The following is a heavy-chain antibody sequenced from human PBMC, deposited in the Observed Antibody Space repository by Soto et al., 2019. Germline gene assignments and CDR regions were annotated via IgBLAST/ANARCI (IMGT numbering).Heavy chain of an antibody. D-gene: IGHD6-19*01. CDR1: GFTFSSYG. CDR3: ARGSGRGWEFDY. J-gene: IGHJ4*02. CDR2: IWYDGSNK. V-gene: IGHV3-33*01. Sequence: QVQLVESGGGVVQPGRSLRLSCAASGFTFSSYGMHWVRQAPGKGLEWVAVIWYDGSNKYYADSVKGRFTISRDNSKNTLYLQMNSLRAEDTAVYYCARGSGRGWEFDYWGQGTLVTVSS.